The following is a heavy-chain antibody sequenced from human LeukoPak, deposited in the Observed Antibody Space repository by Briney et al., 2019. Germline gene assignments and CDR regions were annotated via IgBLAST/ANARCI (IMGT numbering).Heavy chain of an antibody. V-gene: IGHV3-53*01. CDR1: GFTVSTHY. Sequence: PGGSLRLSCTASGFTVSTHYMSWVRQAPGKGLEWVSVIYSDDSAYYADSVKGRLTISRDSSKNTVYLQMNSLRLEDTAVYYCACGYCSGTTCPTIDYWGQGTLVTVSS. CDR3: ACGYCSGTTCPTIDY. J-gene: IGHJ4*02. CDR2: IYSDDSA. D-gene: IGHD2-2*01.